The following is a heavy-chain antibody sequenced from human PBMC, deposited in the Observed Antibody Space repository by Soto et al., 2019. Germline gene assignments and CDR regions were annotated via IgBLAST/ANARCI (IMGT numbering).Heavy chain of an antibody. V-gene: IGHV4-39*01. D-gene: IGHD3-3*01. CDR3: ARSPSYYDFWSGYYGFYYYGMDV. CDR2: IYYSGST. CDR1: GGSISSSSYY. Sequence: PSDPLSLTSTVSGGSISSSSYYWSWIRQPPGKGLEWIGSIYYSGSTYYNPSLKSRVTISVDTSKNQFSLKLSSVTAADTAVYYCARSPSYYDFWSGYYGFYYYGMDVWGQGTTVT. J-gene: IGHJ6*02.